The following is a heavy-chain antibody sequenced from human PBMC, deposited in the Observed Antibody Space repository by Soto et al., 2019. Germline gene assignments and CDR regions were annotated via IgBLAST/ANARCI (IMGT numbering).Heavy chain of an antibody. CDR1: GCSISSSSYY. CDR2: VYYSGST. D-gene: IGHD6-19*01. Sequence: QLQLQESGPGLVKPSETLSLTCTVSGCSISSSSYYWGWIRQPPGKGLEWIGNVYYSGSTYYNPSLKSRVTISVDTSKNPFSLKLSSVTAADTAVYYCARPGRSCWYNWFDPWGQGTLVTVSS. V-gene: IGHV4-39*01. J-gene: IGHJ5*02. CDR3: ARPGRSCWYNWFDP.